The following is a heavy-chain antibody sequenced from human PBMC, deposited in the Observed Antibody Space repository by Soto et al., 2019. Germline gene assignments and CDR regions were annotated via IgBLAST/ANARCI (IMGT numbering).Heavy chain of an antibody. Sequence: PEESLRLSCAASGFTFSSAWMSWVRQAPGKGLEWVGRIKSKTDGGTTDYAAPVKGRFTISRDDSKNTLYLQMNSLKTEDTAVYYCTTNTPYDFWSGYFSYYMDVWGKRTTVTVSS. J-gene: IGHJ6*03. V-gene: IGHV3-15*01. CDR3: TTNTPYDFWSGYFSYYMDV. D-gene: IGHD3-3*01. CDR2: IKSKTDGGTT. CDR1: GFTFSSAW.